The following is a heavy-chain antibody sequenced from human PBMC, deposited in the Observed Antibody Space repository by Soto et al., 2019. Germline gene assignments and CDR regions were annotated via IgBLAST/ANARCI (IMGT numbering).Heavy chain of an antibody. CDR1: GYTFTSYG. V-gene: IGHV1-18*04. J-gene: IGHJ6*02. CDR3: ARDVPTYYDFWSGYLYGMDV. CDR2: ISAYNGNT. D-gene: IGHD3-3*01. Sequence: ASVKVSCKASGYTFTSYGISWVRQAPGQGLEWMGWISAYNGNTNYVQKLQGRVTMTTDTSTSTAYMELRSLRSDDTAVYYCARDVPTYYDFWSGYLYGMDVWGQGTTVTVSS.